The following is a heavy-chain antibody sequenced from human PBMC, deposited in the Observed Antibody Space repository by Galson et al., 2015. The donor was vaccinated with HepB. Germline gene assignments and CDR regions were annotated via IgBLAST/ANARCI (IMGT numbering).Heavy chain of an antibody. CDR1: GFNFSSYW. D-gene: IGHD3-10*01. CDR3: ARDRPLGSYDF. J-gene: IGHJ4*02. CDR2: IKEDGSEK. Sequence: SLRLSCAASGFNFSSYWMSWVRQAPGKGLEWVANIKEDGSEKYFVDSVKGRFTISRDNAKNSVYLQMNKLRVEDTALYYCARDRPLGSYDFWGRGTLVTVS. V-gene: IGHV3-7*03.